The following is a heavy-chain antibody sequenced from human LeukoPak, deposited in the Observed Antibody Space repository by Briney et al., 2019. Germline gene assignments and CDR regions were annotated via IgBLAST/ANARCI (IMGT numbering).Heavy chain of an antibody. CDR2: INSDGSST. V-gene: IGHV3-74*01. CDR1: GFTFSSYW. CDR3: ARDVVPAATYNWFDP. Sequence: GGSLRLSCAASGFTFSSYWMHRVRQAPGKGLVWVSRINSDGSSTSYADSVKGRFTISRDNAKNTLYLQMNSLRAEDTAVYYCARDVVPAATYNWFDPWGQGTLVTVSS. D-gene: IGHD2-2*01. J-gene: IGHJ5*02.